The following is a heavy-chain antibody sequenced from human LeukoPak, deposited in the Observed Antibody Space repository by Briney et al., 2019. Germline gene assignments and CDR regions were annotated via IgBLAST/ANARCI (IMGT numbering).Heavy chain of an antibody. CDR1: GFSVSSNY. J-gene: IGHJ4*02. CDR3: ARDKLGSGYSSDFDY. D-gene: IGHD6-19*01. CDR2: IYTGGTT. V-gene: IGHV3-66*02. Sequence: GGSLRLSCAASGFSVSSNYMNWVRQAPGKGLEWVSAIYTGGTTYYADSVKGRFTISRDNSKNTLYLQMNSLRAEDSAVYYCARDKLGSGYSSDFDYWGQGTLVTVSS.